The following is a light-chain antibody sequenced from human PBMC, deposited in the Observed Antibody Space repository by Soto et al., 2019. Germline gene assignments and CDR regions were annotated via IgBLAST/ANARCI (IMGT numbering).Light chain of an antibody. Sequence: SVLTHPPSVSAAPGQKVTISCSGSSYNIGGNSVSWYQHLPGTAPKLLIYDDNKRPSGIPDRFSGSKSGTSATLGITGFQTGDEADYYCGSWDSSLSAYVFGTGTKV. J-gene: IGLJ1*01. CDR1: SYNIGGNS. CDR2: DDN. V-gene: IGLV1-51*01. CDR3: GSWDSSLSAYV.